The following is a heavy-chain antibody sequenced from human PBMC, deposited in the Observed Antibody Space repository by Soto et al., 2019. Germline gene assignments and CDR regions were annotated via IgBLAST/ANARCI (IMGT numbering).Heavy chain of an antibody. CDR1: GFTFGTYW. J-gene: IGHJ1*01. CDR3: ARDWVGLGY. D-gene: IGHD2-15*01. CDR2: IIKDGSEK. V-gene: IGHV3-7*03. Sequence: EVQLVESGGGLVQPGGSLRLSCAASGFTFGTYWMTWVRQAPGKGLEWVANIIKDGSEKSYVDSVKGRFTISRDNAKNSLYLEMNSLIVEDTAVYYCARDWVGLGYWGQGTLVTVSS.